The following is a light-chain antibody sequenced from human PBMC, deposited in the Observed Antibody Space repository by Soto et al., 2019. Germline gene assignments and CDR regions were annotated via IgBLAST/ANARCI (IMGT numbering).Light chain of an antibody. CDR3: QQLNSYPQS. J-gene: IGKJ2*03. CDR2: GAS. Sequence: EIQLTQSPSFLSASVGDSVTITCRASQVINTYLAWYQQKPGKVPRLLIHGASTLQSGVPSRFSGSGYGTEFTLTITTLQPEDFATYYCQQLNSYPQSFGQGTKLEI. CDR1: QVINTY. V-gene: IGKV1-9*01.